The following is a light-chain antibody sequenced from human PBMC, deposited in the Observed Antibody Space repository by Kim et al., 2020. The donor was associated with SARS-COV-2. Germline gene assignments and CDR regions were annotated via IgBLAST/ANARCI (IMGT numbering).Light chain of an antibody. CDR3: AAWDYSLNDWV. Sequence: QSVLTQPPSASGTPGQRVTVSCSGSSSNIGSNPVNWFQHVPGAAPKLFIYNDNKRPSGVPARVSASNSGTTASLAIGGRQSEDEAHYYCAAWDYSLNDWVFGGGTQLTVL. CDR2: NDN. CDR1: SSNIGSNP. V-gene: IGLV1-44*01. J-gene: IGLJ3*02.